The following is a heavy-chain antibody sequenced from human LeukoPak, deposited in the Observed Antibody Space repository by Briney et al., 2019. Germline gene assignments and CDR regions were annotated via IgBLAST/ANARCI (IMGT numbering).Heavy chain of an antibody. CDR2: MNPNSGNT. CDR3: ARGPHRYCSGGSCVIDY. CDR1: GYTFTSYD. V-gene: IGHV1-8*01. Sequence: GASVKVSCKASGYTFTSYDINWVRQATGQGLEWMGWMNPNSGNTGYAQKFRGRVTMTRNTSISTAYMELSSLRSEDTAVYYCARGPHRYCSGGSCVIDYWGQGTLVTVSS. D-gene: IGHD2-15*01. J-gene: IGHJ4*02.